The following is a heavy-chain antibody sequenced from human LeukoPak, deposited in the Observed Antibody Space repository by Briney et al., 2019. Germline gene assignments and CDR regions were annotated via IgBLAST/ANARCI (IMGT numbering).Heavy chain of an antibody. V-gene: IGHV3-20*04. CDR1: GFTFDDYG. CDR2: LHWNGGST. D-gene: IGHD5-18*01. Sequence: GGTLRLSCAASGFTFDDYGMSWVRQAPGKGLEWVSGLHWNGGSTGYADSVKGRFTISRDNAKNSLYLQKNSLRAEDTPLYYCERDRYPWTQVWNWFDPWGQGTLVTVTS. J-gene: IGHJ5*02. CDR3: ERDRYPWTQVWNWFDP.